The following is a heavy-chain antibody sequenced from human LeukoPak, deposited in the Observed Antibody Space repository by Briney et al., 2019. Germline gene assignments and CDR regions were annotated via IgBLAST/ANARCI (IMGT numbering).Heavy chain of an antibody. CDR1: GGSFSGYY. V-gene: IGHV4-34*01. D-gene: IGHD6-13*01. Sequence: PSETLSLTCAVYGGSFSGYYWSWIRQPPGKGLEWIGEINHSGSTNYNPSLKSRVTISVDTFKNQFSLKLSSVTAADTAVYYCASAWIAAAGSIDYWGQGTLVTVSS. CDR3: ASAWIAAAGSIDY. CDR2: INHSGST. J-gene: IGHJ4*02.